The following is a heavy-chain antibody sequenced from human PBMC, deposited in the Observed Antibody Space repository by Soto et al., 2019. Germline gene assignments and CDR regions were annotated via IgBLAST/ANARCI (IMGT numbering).Heavy chain of an antibody. J-gene: IGHJ6*02. CDR1: GFTFSSYG. D-gene: IGHD6-13*01. CDR3: ARDKNAAAGGYYGMDV. V-gene: IGHV3-33*01. CDR2: IWYDGSNK. Sequence: PGGSLRLSCAASGFTFSSYGMHWVRQAPGKGLEWVAVIWYDGSNKYYADSVKGRFTISRDNSKNTLYLQMNSLRAEDTAVYYCARDKNAAAGGYYGMDVWGQGTTVTVSS.